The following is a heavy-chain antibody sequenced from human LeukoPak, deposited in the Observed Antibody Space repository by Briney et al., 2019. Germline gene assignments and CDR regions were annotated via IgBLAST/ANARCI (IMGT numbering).Heavy chain of an antibody. CDR3: ARDQGGRFDP. J-gene: IGHJ5*02. CDR1: SGSIFNTNW. CDR2: IFHSGST. Sequence: PSETLSLTCTVSSGSIFNTNWWSWVRQPPGKGLEWIGQIFHSGSTSYSPSLKSRVTISMDKSKNQISLRLTSVTAADTAVYYCARDQGGRFDPWGQGTLVTVSS. V-gene: IGHV4-4*02. D-gene: IGHD3-16*01.